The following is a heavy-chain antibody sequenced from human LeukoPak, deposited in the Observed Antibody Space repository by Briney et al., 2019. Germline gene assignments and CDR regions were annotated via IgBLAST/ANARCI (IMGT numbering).Heavy chain of an antibody. CDR1: GFTFSSST. CDR3: VRIPNSANFPNWFDP. D-gene: IGHD4/OR15-4a*01. Sequence: PVGSLRLSCAASGFTFSSSTRNWVRQAPGKGLEWFSSISSSSNYIYYADSVRGRFTISRDNAKNSLYLQMNSLRAEDTAVYYCVRIPNSANFPNWFDPWGQGTLVTVSS. J-gene: IGHJ5*02. CDR2: ISSSSNYI. V-gene: IGHV3-21*06.